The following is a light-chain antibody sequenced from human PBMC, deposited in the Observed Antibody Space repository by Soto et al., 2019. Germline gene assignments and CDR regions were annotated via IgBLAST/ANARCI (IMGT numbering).Light chain of an antibody. Sequence: DIVMTQSPDSLAVSLGERATINCKSSQSVLYSSNNKNYLALYQQKPGQSPKLLIYWASTRESGVPDRFRGSGSETDFTLTISSLQAHDVAVYSCHHYYGTRQSFGQGTRVEI. V-gene: IGKV4-1*01. CDR3: HHYYGTRQS. CDR2: WAS. CDR1: QSVLYSSNNKNY. J-gene: IGKJ1*01.